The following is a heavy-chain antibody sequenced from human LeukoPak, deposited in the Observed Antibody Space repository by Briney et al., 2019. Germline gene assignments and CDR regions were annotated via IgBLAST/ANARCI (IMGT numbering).Heavy chain of an antibody. J-gene: IGHJ6*02. D-gene: IGHD3-10*01. Sequence: SETLSLTCTVSGGSISSSSYYWGWIRQPPGKGLEWIGSIYYSGSTYYNPSLKSRVTISVDTSKNQFSLKLSSVTAADTAVYYCARVYGSGSSYGMDVWGQGTTVTVSS. CDR2: IYYSGST. V-gene: IGHV4-39*07. CDR1: GGSISSSSYY. CDR3: ARVYGSGSSYGMDV.